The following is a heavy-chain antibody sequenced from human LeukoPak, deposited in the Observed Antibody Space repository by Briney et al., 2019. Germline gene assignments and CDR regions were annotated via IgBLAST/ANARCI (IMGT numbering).Heavy chain of an antibody. D-gene: IGHD3-22*01. Sequence: GGSPRLSCAASGFSISSFWMSWVRQAPGKGPEWVANIKQDGSQRHYVDSVKGRFTISRDNANNLLYLQMDSLRAEDTAVYYCARLGDNSGYYDYWGQGTLVTVSS. V-gene: IGHV3-7*01. J-gene: IGHJ4*02. CDR2: IKQDGSQR. CDR1: GFSISSFW. CDR3: ARLGDNSGYYDY.